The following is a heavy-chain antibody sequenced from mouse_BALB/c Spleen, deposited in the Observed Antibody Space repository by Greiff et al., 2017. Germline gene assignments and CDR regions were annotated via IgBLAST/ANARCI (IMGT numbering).Heavy chain of an antibody. D-gene: IGHD2-14*01. CDR3: ARRRYDDAMDY. CDR1: GFAFSSYD. CDR2: ISSGGGST. Sequence: EVQRVESGGGLVKPGGSLKLSCAASGFAFSSYDMSWVRQTPEKRLEWVAYISSGGGSTYYPDTVKGRFTISRDNAKNTLYLQMSSLKSEDTAMYYCARRRYDDAMDYWGQGTSVTVSS. V-gene: IGHV5-12-1*01. J-gene: IGHJ4*01.